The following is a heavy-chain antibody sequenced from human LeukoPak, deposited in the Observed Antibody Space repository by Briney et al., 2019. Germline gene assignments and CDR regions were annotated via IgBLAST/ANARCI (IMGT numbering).Heavy chain of an antibody. CDR1: GGSISSYY. J-gene: IGHJ4*02. Sequence: SETLSLTCTVSGGSISSYYWSWIRQPAGKGLEWIGRIYTSGSTNYNPSLKSRATMSVDTSKNQFSLKLSSETAADTAVYYCASLSVAAPYYFDYWGQGTLVTVSS. CDR3: ASLSVAAPYYFDY. D-gene: IGHD6-6*01. CDR2: IYTSGST. V-gene: IGHV4-4*07.